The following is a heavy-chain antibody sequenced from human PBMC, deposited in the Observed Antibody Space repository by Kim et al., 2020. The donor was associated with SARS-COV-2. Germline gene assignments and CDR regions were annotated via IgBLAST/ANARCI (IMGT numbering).Heavy chain of an antibody. D-gene: IGHD2-21*01. V-gene: IGHV3-23*01. CDR3: AKDLSDYSANDH. CDR1: GFSFSTNA. Sequence: GGSLRLSCITFGFSFSTNAMNWVRQAPGKGPEWVSGISGTGDDKYYAESVKGRFTISRDISKTTLYLQMNDLRVEDTAVYYCAKDLSDYSANDHYGQGTL. CDR2: ISGTGDDK. J-gene: IGHJ4*02.